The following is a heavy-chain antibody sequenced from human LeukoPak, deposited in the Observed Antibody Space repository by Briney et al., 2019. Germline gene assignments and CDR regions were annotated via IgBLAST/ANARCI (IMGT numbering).Heavy chain of an antibody. CDR3: AKGRGGSGWTGFDY. D-gene: IGHD6-19*01. V-gene: IGHV3-23*01. CDR1: GSTFSSYA. CDR2: ISGSGGST. J-gene: IGHJ4*02. Sequence: GGSLRLSCAASGSTFSSYAMSWVRQAPGKGLEWVSAISGSGGSTYYADSVKGRFTIARDNSKNTLYLQMNSLRAEDTAVYYCAKGRGGSGWTGFDYWGQGTLVTVSS.